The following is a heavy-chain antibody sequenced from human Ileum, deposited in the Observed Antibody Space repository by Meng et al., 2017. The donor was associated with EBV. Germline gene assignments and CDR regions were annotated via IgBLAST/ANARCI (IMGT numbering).Heavy chain of an antibody. CDR3: ARESGRGYSSDY. D-gene: IGHD5-18*01. CDR2: IIPMFGAP. CDR1: GGRVGNVA. Sequence: QVQVLRSGADVKKPGSAVKVLCKASGGRVGNVAMSWVRQAPGQGLEWMGGIIPMFGAPDYAQRFQDRVTITADESTSTVYMELNSLRSEDTAVYYCARESGRGYSSDYWGQGTLVTVSS. V-gene: IGHV1-69*01. J-gene: IGHJ4*02.